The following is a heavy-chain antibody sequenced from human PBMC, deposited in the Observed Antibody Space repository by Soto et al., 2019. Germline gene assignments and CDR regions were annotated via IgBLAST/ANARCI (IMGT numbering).Heavy chain of an antibody. V-gene: IGHV1-18*01. CDR1: GYTFTSYG. CDR3: ARGVGYGDYDHYFDY. Sequence: ASVKVSCKASGYTFTSYGISWVRQAPGQGLEWMGWISAYNGNTNYAQKLQGRVTMTTDTSTSTAYMELRSLRSDDTAVYYCARGVGYGDYDHYFDYWGQGTLVTVSS. D-gene: IGHD4-17*01. CDR2: ISAYNGNT. J-gene: IGHJ4*02.